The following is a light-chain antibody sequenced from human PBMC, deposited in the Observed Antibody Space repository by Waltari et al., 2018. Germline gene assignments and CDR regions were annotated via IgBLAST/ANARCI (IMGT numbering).Light chain of an antibody. J-gene: IGKJ4*01. CDR2: AAS. CDR1: QGISSA. CDR3: QQFNSYLLT. V-gene: IGKV1-13*02. Sequence: AIQLAQSPSSLASAVGDRVTSTCRASQGISSALAWYQQKPGKGPKLLIYAASSLESGVPSRFSGSVSGTDFTLTISSLQPEDFATYYCQQFNSYLLTFGGGTKVEIK.